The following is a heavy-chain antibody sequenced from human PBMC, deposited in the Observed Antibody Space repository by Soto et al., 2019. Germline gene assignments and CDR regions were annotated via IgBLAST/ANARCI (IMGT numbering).Heavy chain of an antibody. CDR1: GGSISSYY. Sequence: PSETLSLTCTVSGGSISSYYRSWIRQPPGKGLEWIGYIYYSGSTNYNPSLKSRATISVDTSKNQFSLKLSSVTAADTAVYYCASTMYYYDSSGPAHMDVWGQGTTVTVSS. V-gene: IGHV4-59*01. CDR3: ASTMYYYDSSGPAHMDV. D-gene: IGHD3-22*01. CDR2: IYYSGST. J-gene: IGHJ6*02.